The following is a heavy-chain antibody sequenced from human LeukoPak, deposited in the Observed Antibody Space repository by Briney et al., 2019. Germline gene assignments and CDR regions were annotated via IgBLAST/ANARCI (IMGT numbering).Heavy chain of an antibody. CDR2: ISSNGVNT. D-gene: IGHD5-24*01. Sequence: GGSLRLSCSASGFTFSGCAMHWVRQAPGKGLQYVSVISSNGVNTYYTDSVKGRFTISRDNSKNTLYLQMSSLRPEDTAVYYCVKEDDYSPGGDYWGQGTLVTVSS. CDR3: VKEDDYSPGGDY. J-gene: IGHJ4*02. CDR1: GFTFSGCA. V-gene: IGHV3-64D*09.